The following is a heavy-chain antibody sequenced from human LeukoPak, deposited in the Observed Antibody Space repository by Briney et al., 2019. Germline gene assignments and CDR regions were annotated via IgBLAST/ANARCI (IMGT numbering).Heavy chain of an antibody. V-gene: IGHV3-48*04. CDR1: GFTFSSYS. CDR3: ARDPYYDRGAFDI. CDR2: ISSSSSTI. Sequence: GGSLRPSCAASGFTFSSYSMNWVRQAPGKGLEWVSYISSSSSTIYYADSVKGRFTISRDNAKNSLYLQMNSLRAEDTAVYYCARDPYYDRGAFDIWGQGTMVTVSS. D-gene: IGHD3-22*01. J-gene: IGHJ3*02.